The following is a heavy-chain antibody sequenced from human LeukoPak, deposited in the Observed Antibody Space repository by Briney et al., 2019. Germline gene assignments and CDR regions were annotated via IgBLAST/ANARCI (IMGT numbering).Heavy chain of an antibody. CDR3: AREGSTVTKFFLYYFGY. V-gene: IGHV3-48*01. D-gene: IGHD4-17*01. J-gene: IGHJ4*02. CDR1: GFTVSSNY. CDR2: ISSSSSTI. Sequence: GGSLRLSCAASGFTVSSNYMSWVRQAPGKGLEWVSYISSSSSTIYYADSVKGRFTISRDNAKNSLYLQMNSLRAEDTAVYYCAREGSTVTKFFLYYFGYWGQGTLVTVSS.